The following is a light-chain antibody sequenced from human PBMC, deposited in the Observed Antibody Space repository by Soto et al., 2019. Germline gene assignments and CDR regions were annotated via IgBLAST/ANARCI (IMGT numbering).Light chain of an antibody. V-gene: IGKV3-20*01. CDR2: DAS. CDR1: QSVSSSY. CDR3: HQYASSPLT. J-gene: IGKJ4*01. Sequence: ELLLTQSPGTLSQSPVQSATLSCRSSQSVSSSYLAWYQQKRGQAPRLLIYDASTRATGIPDRFSGSGSGADFTPTTSRLEPEVFAVYFCHQYASSPLTFAEGPKVNI.